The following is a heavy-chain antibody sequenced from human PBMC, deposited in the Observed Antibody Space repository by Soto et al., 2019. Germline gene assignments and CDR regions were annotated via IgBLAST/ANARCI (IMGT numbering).Heavy chain of an antibody. J-gene: IGHJ6*02. D-gene: IGHD2-2*01. Sequence: QVQLVQSGAEVKKPGSSVKVSCKASGGTFSSYTISWVRQAPGQGLEWMGRIIPILGIANYAQKFQGRVTITAEKSTSTAYMELSSLRSEDTAVYYCARDPGCSSTSCYRGAYYYYGMDVWGQGTTVTVSS. CDR2: IIPILGIA. V-gene: IGHV1-69*08. CDR1: GGTFSSYT. CDR3: ARDPGCSSTSCYRGAYYYYGMDV.